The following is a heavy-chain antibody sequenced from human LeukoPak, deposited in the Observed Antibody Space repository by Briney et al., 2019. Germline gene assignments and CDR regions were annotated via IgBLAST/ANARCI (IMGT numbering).Heavy chain of an antibody. CDR2: IGGGSSYT. J-gene: IGHJ4*02. Sequence: PGGSLRLSCAASGFTFSDYYMTWFRQAPGKGLEWVSYIGGGSSYTNFADSVKGRFTISRDNAKDSLYLQMNSLRDEDTALYSCATYTLLGATRRYFDFWGQGSLVTVSS. CDR3: ATYTLLGATRRYFDF. CDR1: GFTFSDYY. D-gene: IGHD1-26*01. V-gene: IGHV3-11*06.